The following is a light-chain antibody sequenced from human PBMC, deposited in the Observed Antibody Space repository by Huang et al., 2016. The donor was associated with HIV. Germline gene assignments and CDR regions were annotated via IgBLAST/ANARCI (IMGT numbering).Light chain of an antibody. V-gene: IGKV2-30*02. J-gene: IGKJ4*01. Sequence: VVLTQSPLYLSVTLGQSASISCRSSQSLIHSNGNTYLNWFQQRPGQSPRRLISQVSRRDSGVPDKFSGSGSGTDFTLKISRVEAEDVGVYYCMQGTHLFTFGGGTRVDIK. CDR3: MQGTHLFT. CDR2: QVS. CDR1: QSLIHSNGNTY.